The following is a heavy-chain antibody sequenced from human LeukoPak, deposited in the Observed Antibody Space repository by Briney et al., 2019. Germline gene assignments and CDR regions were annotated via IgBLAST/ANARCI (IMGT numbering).Heavy chain of an antibody. Sequence: GGSLRLSCVGSGFTFSRYGMLWVRQAPGRGLEWVAVVWNDGSNEYYADSVKGRFTISRDNSKGTLYLEMNSLRAEDTALYYCAKDADFARIYYYFDSWGQGTLVTVSS. J-gene: IGHJ4*02. D-gene: IGHD3-10*01. CDR2: VWNDGSNE. V-gene: IGHV3-33*06. CDR1: GFTFSRYG. CDR3: AKDADFARIYYYFDS.